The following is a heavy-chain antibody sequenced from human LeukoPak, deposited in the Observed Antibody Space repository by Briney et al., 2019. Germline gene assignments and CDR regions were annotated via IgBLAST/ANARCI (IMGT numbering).Heavy chain of an antibody. Sequence: GGSLRLSCAASGFTFDDYAMHWVRQAPGKGLEWVSGISWNSGSIGYADSVKGRFTISRDNSKNTLYLQMNSLRAEDTAVYYCAKSGVMVYANVDYWGQGTLVTVSS. CDR2: ISWNSGSI. CDR1: GFTFDDYA. J-gene: IGHJ4*02. CDR3: AKSGVMVYANVDY. D-gene: IGHD2-8*01. V-gene: IGHV3-9*01.